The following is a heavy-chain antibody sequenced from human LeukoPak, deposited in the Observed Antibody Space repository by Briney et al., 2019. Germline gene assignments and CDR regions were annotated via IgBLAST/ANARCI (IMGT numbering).Heavy chain of an antibody. CDR3: ARGRYNWNTRPFDY. CDR1: GGSFSGYY. J-gene: IGHJ4*02. Sequence: PSETLSLTCAVYGGSFSGYYWSWIRQPPGKGLEWIGEINHSGSTNYNPSLKSRVTISVDTSKNQFSLKLSSVTAADTAVYYCARGRYNWNTRPFDYWGQGTLATVSS. V-gene: IGHV4-34*01. D-gene: IGHD1-1*01. CDR2: INHSGST.